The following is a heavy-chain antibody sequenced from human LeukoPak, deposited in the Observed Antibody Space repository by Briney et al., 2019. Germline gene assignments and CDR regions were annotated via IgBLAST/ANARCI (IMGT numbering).Heavy chain of an antibody. CDR3: ASASSHRTAAGGDY. D-gene: IGHD6-13*01. J-gene: IGHJ4*02. CDR2: INGDGSSR. V-gene: IGHV3-74*01. Sequence: GGSLRLSCAASGFTFSTYWMHWVRQAPGKGLVWVSRINGDGSSRKYADSVKGRFTISRDNAKNTLYLQMSSLRDEDTAVYYCASASSHRTAAGGDYWGQGTLVTVST. CDR1: GFTFSTYW.